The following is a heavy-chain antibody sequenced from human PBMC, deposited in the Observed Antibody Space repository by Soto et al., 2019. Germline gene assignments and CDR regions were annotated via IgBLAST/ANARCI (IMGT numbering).Heavy chain of an antibody. CDR1: RYTVTGYY. CDR2: INPNSGGT. D-gene: IGHD3-22*01. J-gene: IGHJ6*02. CDR3: ATKYYDDSSGYSAYDAMDV. Sequence: ASGKVSCKASRYTVTGYYMHWVRQAPGQGLEWMGWINPNSGGTHHAQEFQDRVTMTRDTSITTAYMELSRLRYDDTAVYCCATKYYDDSSGYSAYDAMDVWGQGTTVTVSS. V-gene: IGHV1-2*02.